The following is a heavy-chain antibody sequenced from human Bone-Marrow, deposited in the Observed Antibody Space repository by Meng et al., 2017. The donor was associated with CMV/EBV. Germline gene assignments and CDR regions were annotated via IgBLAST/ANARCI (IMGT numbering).Heavy chain of an antibody. V-gene: IGHV1-69*05. Sequence: SCKASGYTFSAYRIHWVRQAPGQGPEWLGGIIPIFGTANYAQKFQGRVTITTDESTSTAYMELSSLRSEDTAVYYCARRTAQLGGFDYWGQGTLVTVSS. CDR1: GYTFSAYR. J-gene: IGHJ4*02. CDR2: IIPIFGTA. D-gene: IGHD6-13*01. CDR3: ARRTAQLGGFDY.